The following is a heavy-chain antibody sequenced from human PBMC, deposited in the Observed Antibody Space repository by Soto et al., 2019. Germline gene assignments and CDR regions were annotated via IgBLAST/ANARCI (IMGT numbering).Heavy chain of an antibody. Sequence: QVQLVQSGAEVKKPGSSVKVSCKASGGTFSSYAISWVRQAPGQGLEWMGGIIPIFGTANYAQKFQGRVTITAAESTSTAYRERSSLRSDDAAVYYCARARYGDYVGTHSLDYWGQGTLVTVSS. CDR1: GGTFSSYA. J-gene: IGHJ4*02. CDR3: ARARYGDYVGTHSLDY. V-gene: IGHV1-69*12. CDR2: IIPIFGTA. D-gene: IGHD4-17*01.